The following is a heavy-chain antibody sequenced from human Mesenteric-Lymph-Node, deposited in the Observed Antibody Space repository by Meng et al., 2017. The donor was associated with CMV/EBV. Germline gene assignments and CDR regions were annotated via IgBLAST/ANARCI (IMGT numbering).Heavy chain of an antibody. CDR3: ARDIQSGRIGVDS. CDR2: ISGLSNSI. Sequence: ASGFTLSDYFSAWIRQAPGGGLEWVSYISGLSNSIYYADSVKGRFTISRDNAKNSLYLQMDSLRADDTAVYYCARDIQSGRIGVDSWGQGTLVTVSS. CDR1: GFTLSDYF. D-gene: IGHD3-3*02. J-gene: IGHJ4*02. V-gene: IGHV3-11*04.